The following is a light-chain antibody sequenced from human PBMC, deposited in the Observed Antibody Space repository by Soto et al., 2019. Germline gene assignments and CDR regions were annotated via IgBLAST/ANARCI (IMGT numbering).Light chain of an antibody. V-gene: IGKV3-20*01. CDR3: QQYGSSGT. CDR1: QSVSNNY. CDR2: GAS. J-gene: IGKJ1*01. Sequence: EIVLTQSPGTLSLSPGERATLSCRASQSVSNNYLAWYQQKPGQAPRLLIYGASNRATGIPDRFSGSASGTHFTLTISRLEPEDFVVYYCQQYGSSGTFGQGTKVEIK.